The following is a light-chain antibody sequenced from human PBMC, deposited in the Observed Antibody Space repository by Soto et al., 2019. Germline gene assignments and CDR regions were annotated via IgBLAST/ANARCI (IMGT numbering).Light chain of an antibody. CDR1: QSLSSY. CDR3: QQRGNWRGYT. CDR2: GAS. V-gene: IGKV3-11*01. Sequence: EIVLTQSPATLSLSPGERATLSCRASQSLSSYLAWYQHKPGQAPRLLIYGASNRATGIPARFSGSGSGTDFTLTISSLEPEDFAIYYCQQRGNWRGYTFGQGTKLEI. J-gene: IGKJ2*01.